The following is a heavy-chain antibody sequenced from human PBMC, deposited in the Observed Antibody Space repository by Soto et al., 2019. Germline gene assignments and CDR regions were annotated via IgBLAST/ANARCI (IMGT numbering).Heavy chain of an antibody. CDR2: IYYSGST. Sequence: SETLSLTCTVSGGSISSGDYYWSWIRQPPGKGLEWIGYIYYSGSTYYNPSLKSRVTISVDTSKNQFSLKLSSVTAADTAVYYCARVVPEGIAAAATYYYYGMDVWGQGTTVTVSS. CDR1: GGSISSGDYY. CDR3: ARVVPEGIAAAATYYYYGMDV. D-gene: IGHD6-13*01. J-gene: IGHJ6*02. V-gene: IGHV4-30-4*01.